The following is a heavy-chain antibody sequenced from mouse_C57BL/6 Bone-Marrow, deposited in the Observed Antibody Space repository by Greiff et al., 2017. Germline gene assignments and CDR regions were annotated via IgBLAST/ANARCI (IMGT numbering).Heavy chain of an antibody. Sequence: EVQLQQSGAELVRPGASVKLSCTASGFNIKDDYMHWVKQRPEQGLEWIGWIDPENGDTEYASKFQGKAPLTVDTSSNTSYLQLSSLTAEDTAVYYCTRIAYWGQGTLVTVSA. CDR3: TRIAY. CDR2: IDPENGDT. CDR1: GFNIKDDY. V-gene: IGHV14-4*01. J-gene: IGHJ3*01.